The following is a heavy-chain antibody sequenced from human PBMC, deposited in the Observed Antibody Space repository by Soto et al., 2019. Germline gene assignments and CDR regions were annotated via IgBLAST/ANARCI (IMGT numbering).Heavy chain of an antibody. CDR2: ISTSGST. J-gene: IGHJ4*02. CDR3: ASVIGGDSEYYFDF. CDR1: GGSLSSYY. D-gene: IGHD2-21*02. V-gene: IGHV4-4*07. Sequence: SETLSLTCTVSGGSLSSYYWSWIRQPAGKGLEWIGRISTSGSTNYNPSLKSRVILSVDTSKNHFSLTLRSVTAADSAMYYCASVIGGDSEYYFDFWGQGALVTVSS.